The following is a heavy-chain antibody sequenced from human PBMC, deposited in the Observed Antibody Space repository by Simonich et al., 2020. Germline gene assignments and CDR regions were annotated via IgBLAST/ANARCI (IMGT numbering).Heavy chain of an antibody. CDR1: GFTFSSYA. J-gene: IGHJ3*02. V-gene: IGHV3-30*07. D-gene: IGHD2-15*01. CDR2: ISNDGSNK. Sequence: QVQLVESGGGVVQPGRSLRLSCAASGFTFSSYAMHWVRQAPGKGLEWVAVISNDGSNKYYADSGKGRFTISRDNSKNTLYLQMNSLRAEDTAVYYCAREGLLLDAFDIWGQGTMVTVSS. CDR3: AREGLLLDAFDI.